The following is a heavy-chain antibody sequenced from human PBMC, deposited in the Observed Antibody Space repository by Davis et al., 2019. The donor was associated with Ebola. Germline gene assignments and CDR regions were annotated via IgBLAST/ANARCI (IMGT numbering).Heavy chain of an antibody. Sequence: GESLKISCAASGFTFSDYWITWVRQAPGKGLEWVANIKQDGSEKQSVDSVKGRFTISRDNAKNSLYLQMNSLRAEDTAVYYCARENNDILTGYLFDYWGQGTQVTVSS. V-gene: IGHV3-7*01. CDR3: ARENNDILTGYLFDY. CDR2: IKQDGSEK. D-gene: IGHD3-9*01. J-gene: IGHJ4*02. CDR1: GFTFSDYW.